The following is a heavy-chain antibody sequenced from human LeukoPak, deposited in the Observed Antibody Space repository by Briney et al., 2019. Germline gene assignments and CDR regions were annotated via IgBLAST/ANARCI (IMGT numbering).Heavy chain of an antibody. D-gene: IGHD3-22*01. CDR1: GFTFDDYT. CDR2: ISWDGGAT. V-gene: IGHV3-43*01. CDR3: AREYYDTSNYYSLDS. J-gene: IGHJ4*02. Sequence: GGSLRLSCAASGFTFDDYTMHWVRQAPGKGLELVSVISWDGGATYYADSVKGRFTISRDNSKNSLYLQMNSLRTEDTALYYCAREYYDTSNYYSLDSWGQGTLVTVSS.